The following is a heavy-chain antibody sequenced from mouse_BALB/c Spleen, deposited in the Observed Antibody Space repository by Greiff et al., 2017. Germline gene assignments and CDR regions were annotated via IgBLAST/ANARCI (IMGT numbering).Heavy chain of an antibody. CDR2: ISSGGST. J-gene: IGHJ4*01. CDR1: GFTFSSYA. D-gene: IGHD2-10*02. CDR3: ARGGYDAMDY. Sequence: EVQLVESGGGLVKPGGSLKLSCAASGFTFSSYAMSWVRQTPEKRLEWVASISSGGSTYYPDSVKGRFTISRDNARNILYLQMSSLRSEDTAMYYCARGGYDAMDYWGQGTSVTVSS. V-gene: IGHV5-6-5*01.